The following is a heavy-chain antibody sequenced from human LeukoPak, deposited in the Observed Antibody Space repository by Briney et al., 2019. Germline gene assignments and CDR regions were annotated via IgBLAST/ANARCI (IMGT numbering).Heavy chain of an antibody. J-gene: IGHJ5*02. CDR3: ARSTWIQLWGVGWFDP. Sequence: RGSLRLSCAASGFTFSDYYMSWIRQAPGKGLEWVSYISSSGSTIYYADSVKGRFIISRDNAKNSPYLQMNSLRAEDTAVYYCARSTWIQLWGVGWFDPWGQGTLVTVSS. CDR2: ISSSGSTI. D-gene: IGHD5-18*01. CDR1: GFTFSDYY. V-gene: IGHV3-11*01.